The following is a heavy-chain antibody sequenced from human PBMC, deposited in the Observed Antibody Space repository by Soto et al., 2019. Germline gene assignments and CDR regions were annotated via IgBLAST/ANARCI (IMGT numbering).Heavy chain of an antibody. V-gene: IGHV3-30*04. Sequence: QVQLVESGGGVVQPGGSLRLSCAASGFTFSRYALHWVRQAPGKGLEWVAVISYDGRNTYYVDSVKGRFTISRDNSKNTLSLQMNSLRSEDAGVYYCARDAYDFVWGTYRPVDYWGQGTLVIVSS. CDR2: ISYDGRNT. D-gene: IGHD3-16*02. J-gene: IGHJ4*02. CDR1: GFTFSRYA. CDR3: ARDAYDFVWGTYRPVDY.